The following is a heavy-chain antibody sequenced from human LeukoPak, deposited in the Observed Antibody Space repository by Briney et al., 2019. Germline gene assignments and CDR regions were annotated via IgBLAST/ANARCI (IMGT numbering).Heavy chain of an antibody. CDR3: ARAGGVVGAAPGSGDFDS. D-gene: IGHD1-26*01. V-gene: IGHV4-4*02. Sequence: SETLSLTCTVSGGSMSSFTWWSWVRQPPGKGLEWIGEIFHRGSTNYNSSLKSRVTISVDNSKNQFSLKLTSVTAADTAVYYCARAGGVVGAAPGSGDFDSWGQGTLVTVSS. CDR1: GGSMSSFTW. J-gene: IGHJ4*02. CDR2: IFHRGST.